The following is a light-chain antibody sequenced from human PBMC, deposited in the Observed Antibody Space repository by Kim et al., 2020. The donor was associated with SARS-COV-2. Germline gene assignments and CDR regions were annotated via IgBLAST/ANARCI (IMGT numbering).Light chain of an antibody. V-gene: IGKV3-20*01. CDR2: AAY. CDR3: QQYGSLPWT. CDR1: RTVSSRS. J-gene: IGKJ1*01. Sequence: SPGERATLPCRVSRTVSSRSVNWYQQKPGQAPRLLIYAAYRRATGVPDRFRGSGSGTDFTLTISRLEPEDFAVYHCQQYGSLPWTFGQGTKVDIK.